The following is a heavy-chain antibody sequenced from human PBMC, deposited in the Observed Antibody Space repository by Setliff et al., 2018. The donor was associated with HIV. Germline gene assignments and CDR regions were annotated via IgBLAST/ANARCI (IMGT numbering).Heavy chain of an antibody. CDR3: TSAFADYAYWYFDY. CDR1: GFTFCDYA. CDR2: INSNTYGGTT. Sequence: GGSLRLSCTASGFTFCDYAMTWVRQAPGKGLEWVGFINSNTYGGTTDYAASVKGRFTISRDDSKSIAYLQMNGLKTEDTAVYYCTSAFADYAYWYFDYWGQGTLVTVSS. V-gene: IGHV3-49*04. D-gene: IGHD2-8*02. J-gene: IGHJ4*02.